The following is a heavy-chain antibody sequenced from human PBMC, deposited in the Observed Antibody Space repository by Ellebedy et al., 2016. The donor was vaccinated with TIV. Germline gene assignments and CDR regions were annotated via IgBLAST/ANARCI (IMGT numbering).Heavy chain of an antibody. CDR3: ARDRGINGTTDY. V-gene: IGHV1-18*01. CDR2: ISPYNGNA. Sequence: ASVKVSCXASGYTFPNYCLIWVRQAPGQGLEWMGWISPYNGNANYAQELQGRFTMTTDTSTSTAYMELRSLRSDDTAVYYCARDRGINGTTDYWGQGTLVTVSS. CDR1: GYTFPNYC. J-gene: IGHJ4*02. D-gene: IGHD1-7*01.